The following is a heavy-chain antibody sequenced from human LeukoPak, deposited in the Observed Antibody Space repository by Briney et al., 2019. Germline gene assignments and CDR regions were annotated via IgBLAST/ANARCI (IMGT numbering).Heavy chain of an antibody. D-gene: IGHD3-16*02. J-gene: IGHJ6*04. CDR1: GCTISSGDYY. Sequence: SETLSLTCTVSGCTISSGDYYWSWIRQPPGKGLEWIGYIYYSGSTYYNPSLKSRVTISVDTSKNQFSLKLSSVTAADTAVYYCASTFGGVIALYGMDVWGKGTTVTVSS. CDR3: ASTFGGVIALYGMDV. V-gene: IGHV4-30-4*01. CDR2: IYYSGST.